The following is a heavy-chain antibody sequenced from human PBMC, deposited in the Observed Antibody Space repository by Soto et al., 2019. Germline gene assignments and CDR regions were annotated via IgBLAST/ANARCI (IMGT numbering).Heavy chain of an antibody. CDR3: ARDADYGGILGGMDV. J-gene: IGHJ6*02. V-gene: IGHV4-31*03. CDR2: IYYSGST. D-gene: IGHD4-17*01. Sequence: QVRLEESGPGLVKPSETLSLICSVSGGSVNNANYFWNWIRHHPENGLEWIGYIYYSGSTRYNPSFKTRATLSIDTTKDQFSLRLNAVTVADTAVYFCARDADYGGILGGMDVWGRGTTVTVSS. CDR1: GGSVNNANYF.